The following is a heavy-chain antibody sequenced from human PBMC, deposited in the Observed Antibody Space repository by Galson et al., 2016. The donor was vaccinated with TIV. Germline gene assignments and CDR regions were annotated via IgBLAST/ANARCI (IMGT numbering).Heavy chain of an antibody. Sequence: SVKVSCKASGGTFSSYVFNWLRQAPGQGLEWMGGVVPIFTTKNFPQKFKGRLTITTDESTSTAYMELSRLRSDDTAVYYCATLRNGRNVEGDAFDIWGQGTLVTVSS. D-gene: IGHD1-26*01. J-gene: IGHJ3*02. V-gene: IGHV1-69*05. CDR2: VVPIFTTK. CDR3: ATLRNGRNVEGDAFDI. CDR1: GGTFSSYV.